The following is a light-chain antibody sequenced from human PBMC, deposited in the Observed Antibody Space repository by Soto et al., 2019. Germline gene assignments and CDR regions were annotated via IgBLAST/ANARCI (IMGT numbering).Light chain of an antibody. CDR2: DVS. V-gene: IGLV2-11*01. CDR3: CSYVGSYSYV. J-gene: IGLJ1*01. CDR1: SSDVGDYNS. Sequence: QSVLTQPRSVSGSPGQSVTVSCIGTSSDVGDYNSVSWYQQHPGKAPKLMIYDVSKRPSGVPDRFSGCKSGNTASLTISGLQAEDEADYYCCSYVGSYSYVFGIGTKLTVL.